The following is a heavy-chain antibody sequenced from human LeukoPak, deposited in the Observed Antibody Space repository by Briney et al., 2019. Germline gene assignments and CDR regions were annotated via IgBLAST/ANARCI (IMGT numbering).Heavy chain of an antibody. Sequence: SETLSLTCTVSGGSVSSYYWSWIRQPPGKGLEWIGYIYYSGSTDSNPSLKSRVTISVDTSKNQFSLKLSSVTAADTAVYYCARTYCSGGSCPFDYWGQGTLVTVSP. D-gene: IGHD2-15*01. J-gene: IGHJ4*02. V-gene: IGHV4-59*08. CDR3: ARTYCSGGSCPFDY. CDR2: IYYSGST. CDR1: GGSVSSYY.